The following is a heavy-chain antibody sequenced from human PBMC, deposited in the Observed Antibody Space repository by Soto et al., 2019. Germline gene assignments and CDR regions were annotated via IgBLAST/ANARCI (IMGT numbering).Heavy chain of an antibody. V-gene: IGHV1-8*02. D-gene: IGHD4-17*01. J-gene: IGHJ6*02. CDR1: GYTFTTYY. Sequence: GASVKVSCTASGYTFTTYYMHWVRQATGQGLEWMGWMNPNSGNTGYAQKFQGRITMTRNTSISTAYMELSSLRSEDTAVYYCARNNGDYGVLGMDVWGQGTTVTVSS. CDR2: MNPNSGNT. CDR3: ARNNGDYGVLGMDV.